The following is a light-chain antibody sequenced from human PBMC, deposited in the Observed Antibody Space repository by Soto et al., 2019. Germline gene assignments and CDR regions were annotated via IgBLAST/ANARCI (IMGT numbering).Light chain of an antibody. CDR3: QQYGSSPRT. Sequence: EIXMTQSAATLXVSPGERGNLXCRASQSLSSNLAWSQQKPGQTPRLLLSGASTRAHGTPARFSGSGSATEFTRTISSRQSEDFAVYYGQQYGSSPRTFGQGTKVDIK. V-gene: IGKV3-15*01. CDR1: QSLSSN. CDR2: GAS. J-gene: IGKJ1*01.